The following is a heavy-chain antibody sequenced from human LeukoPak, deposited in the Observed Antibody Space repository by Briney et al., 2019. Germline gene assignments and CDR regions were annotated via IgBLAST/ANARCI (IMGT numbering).Heavy chain of an antibody. CDR1: GFTFSTYS. CDR2: ISDNSNTT. D-gene: IGHD3-10*01. J-gene: IGHJ5*02. V-gene: IGHV3-23*01. Sequence: GGSLRLSCAASGFTFSTYSMNWVRQAPGKGLEWVSYISDNSNTTYYADSVKGRFTISRDNSKNTLYLQMNSLRTEDTAVYYCAKGSWFDPWGQGTLVTVSS. CDR3: AKGSWFDP.